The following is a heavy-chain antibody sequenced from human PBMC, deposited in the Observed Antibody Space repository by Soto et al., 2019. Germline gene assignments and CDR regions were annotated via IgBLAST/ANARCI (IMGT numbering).Heavy chain of an antibody. Sequence: SETLSLTCTVSGGSISSYYWSWIRQPPGKGLEWIGYIYYSGSTNYNPSLKSRVTISVDTSKNQFSLKLSSVTAADTAVYYCARQSSSGRLGGFYPWGQGTLVTVSS. V-gene: IGHV4-59*01. CDR1: GGSISSYY. CDR2: IYYSGST. D-gene: IGHD6-6*01. J-gene: IGHJ5*02. CDR3: ARQSSSGRLGGFYP.